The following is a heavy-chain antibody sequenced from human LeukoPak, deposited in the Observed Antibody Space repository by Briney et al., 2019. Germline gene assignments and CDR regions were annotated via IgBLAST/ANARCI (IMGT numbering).Heavy chain of an antibody. V-gene: IGHV4-30-4*01. CDR2: MYYSGST. J-gene: IGHJ5*02. CDR3: ARPYYYDSRIDP. CDR1: GGSISSGDYC. Sequence: PSQTLSLTCTVSGGSISSGDYCWSWIRQPPGKGLEWIAYMYYSGSTYYNPSLKSRVTMSADTPKNQLSLKLSSVTAADTAVYYCARPYYYDSRIDPWGQGILVTVSS. D-gene: IGHD3-22*01.